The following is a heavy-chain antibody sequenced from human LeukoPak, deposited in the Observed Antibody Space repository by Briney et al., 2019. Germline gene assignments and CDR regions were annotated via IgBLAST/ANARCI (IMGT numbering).Heavy chain of an antibody. V-gene: IGHV3-23*01. D-gene: IGHD2-15*01. Sequence: GGSLRLSCAASGFTFRSHAMSWVRQAPGKGLEWVSTIIGSGGSTYYADSVQGRFTISRDDSKNTLFLQMNSLTAEDTAVYYCAKNLYCGGGSCYPSALGMDVWGQGTTVTVSS. CDR3: AKNLYCGGGSCYPSALGMDV. J-gene: IGHJ6*02. CDR2: IIGSGGST. CDR1: GFTFRSHA.